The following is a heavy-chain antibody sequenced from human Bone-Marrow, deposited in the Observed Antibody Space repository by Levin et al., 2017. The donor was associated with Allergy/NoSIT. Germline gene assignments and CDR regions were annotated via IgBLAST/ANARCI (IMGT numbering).Heavy chain of an antibody. CDR3: ARDQGGYDFWSGYYSFAFDY. J-gene: IGHJ4*02. CDR2: IIPIFGTA. Sequence: KISCKASGGTFSSYAISWVRQAPGQGLEWMGGIIPIFGTANYAQKFQGRVTITADKSTSTAYMELSSLRSEDTAVYYCARDQGGYDFWSGYYSFAFDYWGQGTLVTVSS. V-gene: IGHV1-69*06. D-gene: IGHD3-3*01. CDR1: GGTFSSYA.